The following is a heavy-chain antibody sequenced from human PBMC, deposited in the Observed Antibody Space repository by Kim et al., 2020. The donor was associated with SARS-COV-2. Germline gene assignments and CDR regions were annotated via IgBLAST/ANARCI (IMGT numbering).Heavy chain of an antibody. Sequence: NPSLNGRVTISIATSKNQFSRKLSSVTAADTAVYYCARGPPIGGGDCYSHWGQGTLVTVSS. D-gene: IGHD2-21*02. V-gene: IGHV4-30-2*05. CDR3: ARGPPIGGGDCYSH. J-gene: IGHJ4*02.